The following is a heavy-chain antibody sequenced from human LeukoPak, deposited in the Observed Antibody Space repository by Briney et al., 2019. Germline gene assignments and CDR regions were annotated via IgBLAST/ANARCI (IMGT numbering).Heavy chain of an antibody. Sequence: PGGSLRLSCAASGFTFSDYYMSWIRQAPGKGLEWVSYISSSGSTIYSADSLKGRFTISRDNAKNSLYLQMNSLRAEDTAVYFCARDRFSSAWYHQGTPDYWGQGTLVTVS. J-gene: IGHJ4*02. CDR3: ARDRFSSAWYHQGTPDY. CDR2: ISSSGSTI. V-gene: IGHV3-11*04. D-gene: IGHD6-19*01. CDR1: GFTFSDYY.